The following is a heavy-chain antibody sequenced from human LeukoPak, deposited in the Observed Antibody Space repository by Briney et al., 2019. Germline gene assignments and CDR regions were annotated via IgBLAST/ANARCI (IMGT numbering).Heavy chain of an antibody. Sequence: GESLRLSCAAAGFTFSSYWMHWVRQAPGKGLVWVSRINTDGSSTSYADSVKGRFTISRDNAKNTLYLQMNSLRAEDTAVYYCVSNTFDYWGQGTLVSVSS. V-gene: IGHV3-74*01. CDR1: GFTFSSYW. J-gene: IGHJ4*02. D-gene: IGHD2/OR15-2a*01. CDR2: INTDGSST. CDR3: VSNTFDY.